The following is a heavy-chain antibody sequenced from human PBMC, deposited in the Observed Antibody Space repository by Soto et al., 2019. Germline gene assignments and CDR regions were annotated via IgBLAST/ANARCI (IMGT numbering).Heavy chain of an antibody. J-gene: IGHJ4*02. D-gene: IGHD6-13*01. CDR3: ARASREPAADK. V-gene: IGHV3-7*03. CDR1: GFNFASSW. CDR2: ISPEGASR. Sequence: EVQVVESGGGLVQPGGSLRLSCVASGFNFASSWLNWVRQTPGKGLEWVANISPEGASRNYVDSVRGRFTVSRDDAKRSLYLQMNSLSADDTALYYWARASREPAADKWGQGTLVTVSS.